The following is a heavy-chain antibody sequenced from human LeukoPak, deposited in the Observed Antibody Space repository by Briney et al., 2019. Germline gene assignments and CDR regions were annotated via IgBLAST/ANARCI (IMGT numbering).Heavy chain of an antibody. CDR1: GYTFSDYY. Sequence: ASVKVSCKASGYTFSDYYMHWVRQAPGQGLEWMGRINPNSGGTYYAQKFQGRVTMTRDTSISTAYMDLSGLKSDDTAVYYCARAYSGSYRDDYWGQGTLVTVSS. V-gene: IGHV1-2*06. J-gene: IGHJ4*02. CDR3: ARAYSGSYRDDY. CDR2: INPNSGGT. D-gene: IGHD1-26*01.